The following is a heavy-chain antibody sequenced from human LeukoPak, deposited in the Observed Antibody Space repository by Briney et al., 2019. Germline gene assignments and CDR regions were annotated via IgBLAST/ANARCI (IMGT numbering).Heavy chain of an antibody. V-gene: IGHV3-30*02. CDR2: IRYDGSNK. CDR1: GFTFSSYG. J-gene: IGHJ4*02. CDR3: AKVRSPGITIFGVGDDY. D-gene: IGHD3-3*01. Sequence: GGSLRLSCAASGFTFSSYGMHWVRQAPGKGLEWVAFIRYDGSNKYYADSVKGRFTISRDNSKNTLYLQMNSLRAEDTAVYYCAKVRSPGITIFGVGDDYWGQGTLVTVSS.